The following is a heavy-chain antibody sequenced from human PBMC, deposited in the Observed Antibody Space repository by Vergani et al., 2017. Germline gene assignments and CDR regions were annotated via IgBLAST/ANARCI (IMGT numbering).Heavy chain of an antibody. CDR2: IRYDGSNK. CDR1: GFTFSSYG. Sequence: QVQLVESGGGVVQPGGSLRLSCAASGFTFSSYGMHWVRQAPGKGLEWVAFIRYDGSNKYYADSVKGRFTISRDNSKNTLYLQMNSLRAEDTAVYYCARQEDNWNGNWFDPWGQGTLVTVSS. CDR3: ARQEDNWNGNWFDP. D-gene: IGHD1-1*01. J-gene: IGHJ5*02. V-gene: IGHV3-30*02.